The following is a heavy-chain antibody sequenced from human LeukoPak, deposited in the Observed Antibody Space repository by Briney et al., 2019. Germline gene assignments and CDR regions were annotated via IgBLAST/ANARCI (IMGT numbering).Heavy chain of an antibody. Sequence: GASVKVTCKASGYTFTGYYMHWVRQAPGQGLEWMGWINPNSGGTNYAQKFQGRVTMTRDTSISTAYMELSRLRSDDTAVYYCARDLGTHTYYYYYYYMDVWGKGTTVTVSS. J-gene: IGHJ6*03. D-gene: IGHD3-16*01. V-gene: IGHV1-2*02. CDR3: ARDLGTHTYYYYYYYMDV. CDR2: INPNSGGT. CDR1: GYTFTGYY.